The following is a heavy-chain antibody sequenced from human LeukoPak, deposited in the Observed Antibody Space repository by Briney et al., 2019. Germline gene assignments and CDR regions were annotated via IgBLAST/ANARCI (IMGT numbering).Heavy chain of an antibody. D-gene: IGHD3-22*01. V-gene: IGHV3-11*01. CDR2: ISSSGSTI. J-gene: IGHJ4*02. CDR3: ASCVYYYDSSGLDY. Sequence: GGSLRLSCAASGFTFSDYCMSWIRQAPGKGLEWVSYISSSGSTIYYADSVRGRFTISRDNAKNSLYLQMNSLRAEDTAVYYCASCVYYYDSSGLDYWGQGTLVTVSS. CDR1: GFTFSDYC.